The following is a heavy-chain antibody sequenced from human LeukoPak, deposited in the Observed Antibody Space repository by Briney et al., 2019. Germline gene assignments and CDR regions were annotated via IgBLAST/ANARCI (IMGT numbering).Heavy chain of an antibody. CDR2: MNPNSGNT. Sequence: ASVKVSCKASGYTFTSYDINWVRQATGQGLEWMGWMNPNSGNTGYAQKFQGRVTMTRNTSISTAYMELSSLRSEDTAVYYCARVGFGELSHYYYYGMDVWGQGTTVTVSS. CDR1: GYTFTSYD. J-gene: IGHJ6*02. V-gene: IGHV1-8*01. CDR3: ARVGFGELSHYYYYGMDV. D-gene: IGHD3-10*01.